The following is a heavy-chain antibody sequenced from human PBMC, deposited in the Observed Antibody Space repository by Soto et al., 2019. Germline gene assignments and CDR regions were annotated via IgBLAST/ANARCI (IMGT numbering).Heavy chain of an antibody. CDR3: ARDSQYSTSWQRFDS. V-gene: IGHV1-18*01. D-gene: IGHD6-13*01. J-gene: IGHJ4*02. CDR1: GYTFTDYA. Sequence: QVPLVQSGVEVKKPGASVKVSCKASGYTFTDYAIIWVRQAPGRGLEWMGWVNTYNGNPNYAQIFQGRVTMTTDTSTDTAYMELRSLKSDDSAVYYCARDSQYSTSWQRFDSWGQGTLVTVSS. CDR2: VNTYNGNP.